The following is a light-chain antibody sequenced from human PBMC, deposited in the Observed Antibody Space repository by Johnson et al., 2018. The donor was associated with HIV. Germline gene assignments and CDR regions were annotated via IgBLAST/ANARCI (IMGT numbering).Light chain of an antibody. CDR1: SSNIGNNY. CDR3: GAWDSSLNAYV. CDR2: ENN. J-gene: IGLJ1*01. Sequence: QSVLTQAPSVSAAPGQKVTISCSGSSSNIGNNYVSWYQQLAGTAPKLLIYENNKRPSGIPDRFSGSKSGTSATLGITGLQTGDEADYYCGAWDSSLNAYVFGTGTKVTVL. V-gene: IGLV1-51*02.